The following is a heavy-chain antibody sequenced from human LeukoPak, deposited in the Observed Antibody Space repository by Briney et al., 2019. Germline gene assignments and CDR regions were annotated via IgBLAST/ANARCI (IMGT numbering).Heavy chain of an antibody. Sequence: ASVKVSCKASGYTFTSYGISWVRQAPGQGLEWMGWISAYNGNTNHAQKLQGRVTMTTDTSTSTAYMELRSLRSDDTAVYYCARVLGSGNDYYYYGMDVWGQGTTVTVSS. V-gene: IGHV1-18*01. CDR1: GYTFTSYG. J-gene: IGHJ6*02. CDR3: ARVLGSGNDYYYYGMDV. CDR2: ISAYNGNT. D-gene: IGHD3-10*01.